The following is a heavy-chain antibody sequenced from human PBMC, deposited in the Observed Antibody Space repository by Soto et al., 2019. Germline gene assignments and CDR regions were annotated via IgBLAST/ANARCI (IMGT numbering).Heavy chain of an antibody. CDR2: INPKSDDT. CDR1: GYPFSDNQ. V-gene: IGHV1-2*02. D-gene: IGHD2-21*02. J-gene: IGHJ5*02. CDR3: ARDQGVVVTADNWFDP. Sequence: GASVKVSCKASGYPFSDNQIHWLRRAPGQGLEWMGRINPKSDDTNYAQKFQGRVTMTRDTSIDTAYLELTGLTATDTAVYFCARDQGVVVTADNWFDPWGQGILVTVSS.